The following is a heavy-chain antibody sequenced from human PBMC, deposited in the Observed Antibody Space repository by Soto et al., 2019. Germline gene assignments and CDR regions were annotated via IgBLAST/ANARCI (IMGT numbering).Heavy chain of an antibody. V-gene: IGHV3-53*04. J-gene: IGHJ4*02. CDR3: ARVSSRSGYDLNFDY. CDR1: GFTVSSNY. D-gene: IGHD5-12*01. CDR2: IYSGGST. Sequence: EVQLVESGGGLVQPGGSLRLSCAASGFTVSSNYMSWVRQAPGKGLEWVSVIYSGGSTYYADSVKGRFTISRHNSKNTLYLQMNSLGAEDTAVYYCARVSSRSGYDLNFDYWGQGTLVTVSS.